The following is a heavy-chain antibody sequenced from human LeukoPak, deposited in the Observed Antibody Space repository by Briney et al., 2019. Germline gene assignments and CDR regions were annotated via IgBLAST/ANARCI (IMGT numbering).Heavy chain of an antibody. D-gene: IGHD2-15*01. CDR3: ARQRIVVVLAATPDYFDY. J-gene: IGHJ4*02. CDR2: FSYGGNT. Sequence: SETLSLTCTVSGTSSSSDNYYWGWIRQSPGKGLEWIGSFSYGGNTYYTPSLKSRVTISVDTSKNRFSLNLNSATAADTAVYYCARQRIVVVLAATPDYFDYWGQGTLVTVSS. CDR1: GTSSSSDNYY. V-gene: IGHV4-39*01.